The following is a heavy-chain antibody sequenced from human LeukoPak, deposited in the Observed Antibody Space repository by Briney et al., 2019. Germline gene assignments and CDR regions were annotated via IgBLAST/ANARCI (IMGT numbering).Heavy chain of an antibody. CDR2: IHYSGSS. CDR1: GDSTSNFY. V-gene: IGHV4-59*03. D-gene: IGHD2-8*01. CDR3: ALAPNSNWFDF. J-gene: IGHJ5*01. Sequence: SETLSPTCAVSGDSTSNFYWNWIRQSPGKGLEWIGNIHYSGSSVYNPSLKSRGTISIDTSRRQFFLKLNSVTAADTAVYFCALAPNSNWFDFWGPGTLVTVSS.